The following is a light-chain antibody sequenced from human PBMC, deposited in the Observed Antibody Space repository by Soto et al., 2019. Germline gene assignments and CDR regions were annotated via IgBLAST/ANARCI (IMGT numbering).Light chain of an antibody. CDR1: ESISSW. CDR2: KAS. CDR3: QQYNTSST. J-gene: IGKJ1*01. V-gene: IGKV1-5*03. Sequence: DIQMTQSPSTLSASVGDRVTITCRASESISSWLAWYQQKPGKAPKLLIYKASSLERGVPSRFSGSGSGTEFTLTISGLQPDDFATYYCQQYNTSSTFGQGTKVEIE.